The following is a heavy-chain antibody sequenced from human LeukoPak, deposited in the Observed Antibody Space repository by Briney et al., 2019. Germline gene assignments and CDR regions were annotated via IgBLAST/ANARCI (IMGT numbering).Heavy chain of an antibody. D-gene: IGHD3-16*01. CDR1: GFTFSSYA. CDR3: AKDMKSFTLNWFDP. J-gene: IGHJ5*02. V-gene: IGHV3-23*01. Sequence: GGSLRLSCAASGFTFSSYAMSWVRQAPGQGLKWVSAISGSGGSTYYADSVKGRFTIPRDNSKNTLYLQMNSLRAEDTAVYYCAKDMKSFTLNWFDPWGQGTLVTVSS. CDR2: ISGSGGST.